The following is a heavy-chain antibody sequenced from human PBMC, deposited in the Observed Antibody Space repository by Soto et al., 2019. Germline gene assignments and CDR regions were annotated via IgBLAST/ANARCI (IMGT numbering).Heavy chain of an antibody. D-gene: IGHD1-26*01. V-gene: IGHV4-39*01. Sequence: PSEALSLSVTVAGGAIISSSYYWIGIRQGPGRGLEWIGSIYYSGSTYYNPSLKSRVTISVDTSKNQFSLKLSSVTAADTAVYYCARHFLRGVGATTRYYFDYWGQGTLVTVSS. J-gene: IGHJ4*02. CDR1: GGAIISSSYY. CDR3: ARHFLRGVGATTRYYFDY. CDR2: IYYSGST.